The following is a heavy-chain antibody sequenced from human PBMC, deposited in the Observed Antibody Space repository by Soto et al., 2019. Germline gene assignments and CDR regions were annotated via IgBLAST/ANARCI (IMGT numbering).Heavy chain of an antibody. CDR2: IITIFGTA. CDR3: ARVAAAGTRFYYYGMDV. J-gene: IGHJ6*02. V-gene: IGHV1-69*01. CDR1: GGTFSSYA. Sequence: VQLVQSGAEVEKPGSSVKVSCKACGGTFSSYAISWVRQGPGQGLEWMGGIITIFGTANYAQKFQGRVTITADESTSTAYMELSSLRSEDTAVYYCARVAAAGTRFYYYGMDVWGQGTTVTVSS. D-gene: IGHD6-13*01.